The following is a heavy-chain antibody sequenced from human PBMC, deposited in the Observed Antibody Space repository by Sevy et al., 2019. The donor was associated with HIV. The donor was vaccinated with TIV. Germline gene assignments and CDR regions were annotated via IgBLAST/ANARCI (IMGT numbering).Heavy chain of an antibody. CDR2: LSFGCGKI. CDR1: GFTFNIYS. D-gene: IGHD2-8*01. J-gene: IGHJ4*02. V-gene: IGHV3-23*01. Sequence: GGSLRLSCAASGFTFNIYSMSWVRQTPGKGLEWIATLSFGCGKINHADSVKGRFTMSRDDSKNAVYLQMNNLRVEVMAIYYRAREGCTKPHDYWGQGTLVTVSS. CDR3: AREGCTKPHDY.